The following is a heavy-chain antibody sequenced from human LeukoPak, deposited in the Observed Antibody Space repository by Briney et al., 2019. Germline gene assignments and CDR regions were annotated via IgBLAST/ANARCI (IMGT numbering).Heavy chain of an antibody. V-gene: IGHV4-30-2*01. J-gene: IGHJ4*02. CDR3: ARTTGGYFDY. Sequence: PSQTLSLTCAVSGGSISSGGYSWSWIRQPPGKGLEWIGYIYHSGSTYYNPSLKSRVTISVDRSKNQFSLKLSSVTAADTAVYYCARTTGGYFDYWGQGTLVTVSS. D-gene: IGHD1-14*01. CDR1: GGSISSGGYS. CDR2: IYHSGST.